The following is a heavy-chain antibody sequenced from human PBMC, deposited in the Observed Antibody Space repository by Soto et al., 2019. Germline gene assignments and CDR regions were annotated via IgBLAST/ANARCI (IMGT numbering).Heavy chain of an antibody. J-gene: IGHJ5*02. V-gene: IGHV1-69*06. CDR3: ARSVWVDFWSGYSHNWFDP. Sequence: SVTVSCKASGGTFSSYAISWVRQAPGQGLEWMGGIIPIFGTANYAQKFQGRVTITADKSTSTAYMELSSLRSEDTAVYYCARSVWVDFWSGYSHNWFDPWGQGTLVTVSS. CDR1: GGTFSSYA. D-gene: IGHD3-3*01. CDR2: IIPIFGTA.